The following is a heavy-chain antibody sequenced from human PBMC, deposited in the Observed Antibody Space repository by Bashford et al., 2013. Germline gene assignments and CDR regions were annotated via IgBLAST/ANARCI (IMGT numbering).Heavy chain of an antibody. J-gene: IGHJ2*01. V-gene: IGHV1-2*02. D-gene: IGHD2-21*02. CDR3: AKDYCAGDCASFFDL. Sequence: ASVKVSCKASGYTFSDYYLHWVRQAPGQGLDWMGWINPNSGAINYAQKFQGRVSMTRDTSISTAYLELSRLRSDDTAVYYCAKDYCAGDCASFFDLWGRGTLVTVSS. CDR2: INPNSGAI. CDR1: GYTFSDYY.